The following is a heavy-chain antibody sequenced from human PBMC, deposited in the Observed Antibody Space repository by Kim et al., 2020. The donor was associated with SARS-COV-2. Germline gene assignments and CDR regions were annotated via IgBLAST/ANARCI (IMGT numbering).Heavy chain of an antibody. CDR1: GFTFRSYG. J-gene: IGHJ4*02. Sequence: GGSLRLSCAASGFTFRSYGMHWVRQAPGKGLEWVAVISYDGGNKYYTDSVKGRFTISRDNSKNTLSLQMSGLRAEDTAVYYCARDLRWLQSRGGDYWGQG. D-gene: IGHD5-12*01. CDR3: ARDLRWLQSRGGDY. V-gene: IGHV3-33*05. CDR2: ISYDGGNK.